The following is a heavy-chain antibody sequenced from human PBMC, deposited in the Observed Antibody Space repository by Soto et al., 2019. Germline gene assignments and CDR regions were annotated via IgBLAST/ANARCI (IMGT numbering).Heavy chain of an antibody. J-gene: IGHJ4*02. CDR3: ARIRRGSGHGYYFDY. Sequence: ESGPTLVNPTQTLTLTCSFSGFSLSTTAMCVSWIRQPPGKALEWLARIDWDDDKYYSTSLKTRLSISKDTSKNRVVLTMTNMDPVDTATYYCARIRRGSGHGYYFDYWGQGALVTVSS. CDR1: GFSLSTTAMC. CDR2: IDWDDDK. D-gene: IGHD5-12*01. V-gene: IGHV2-70*11.